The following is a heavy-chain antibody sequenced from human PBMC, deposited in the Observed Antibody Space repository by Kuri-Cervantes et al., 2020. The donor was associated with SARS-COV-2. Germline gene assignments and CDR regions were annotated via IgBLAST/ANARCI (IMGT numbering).Heavy chain of an antibody. Sequence: ASVKVSCKASGGTFTGYYMHWVRQAPGQGLEWMGWINPNSGGTNYAQKFQGRVTMTEDTSTDTAYMELSSLRSEDTAVYYCATGRYYDSSGYYSAIDYWGQGTLVTVSS. D-gene: IGHD3-22*01. V-gene: IGHV1-2*02. CDR3: ATGRYYDSSGYYSAIDY. CDR1: GGTFTGYY. J-gene: IGHJ4*02. CDR2: INPNSGGT.